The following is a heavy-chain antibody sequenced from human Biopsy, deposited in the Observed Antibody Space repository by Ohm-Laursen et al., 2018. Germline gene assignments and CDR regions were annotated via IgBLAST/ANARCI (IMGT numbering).Heavy chain of an antibody. D-gene: IGHD6-6*01. Sequence: GASVKVSCKASGGNLRSYGISWVRQAPGQGLEWMGGIMPAFGVVNYGQNFEGRVTIDADDSTTTVDLSSLTSEDTAVYYCARGEAARVNDNYCYRLDHWGQGTTVVVSS. CDR3: ARGEAARVNDNYCYRLDH. CDR2: IMPAFGVV. J-gene: IGHJ6*02. V-gene: IGHV1-69*13. CDR1: GGNLRSYG.